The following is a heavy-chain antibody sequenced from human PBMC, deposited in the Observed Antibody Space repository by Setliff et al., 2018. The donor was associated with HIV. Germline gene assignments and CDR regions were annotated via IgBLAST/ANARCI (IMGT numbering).Heavy chain of an antibody. V-gene: IGHV4-39*07. CDR3: ARGEILQWSDY. J-gene: IGHJ4*02. Sequence: SETLSLTCTVSGGSISSSSYYWGWIRQPPGKGLEWIGSIYYSGSTYYNPSLKSRVTMSVDTSKNQFSLKLRSVTAADTAVYYCARGEILQWSDYWGQGTLVTVSS. D-gene: IGHD2-15*01. CDR1: GGSISSSSYY. CDR2: IYYSGST.